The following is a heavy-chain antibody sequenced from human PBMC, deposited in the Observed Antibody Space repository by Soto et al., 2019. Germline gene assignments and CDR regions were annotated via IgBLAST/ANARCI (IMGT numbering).Heavy chain of an antibody. CDR1: GFTLLGYS. CDR2: ISSSSDTL. Sequence: EVQVVDSGGELVQPGGSLRLSCAPSGFTLLGYSMNWVRQAPGKGLEWISYISSSSDTLYYADSVKGRFTISRDNVKNLLYLQMNSLRGEDTAVYCCTRSSMFFVYWGQGTPVTVSS. CDR3: TRSSMFFVY. V-gene: IGHV3-48*01. J-gene: IGHJ4*02. D-gene: IGHD6-6*01.